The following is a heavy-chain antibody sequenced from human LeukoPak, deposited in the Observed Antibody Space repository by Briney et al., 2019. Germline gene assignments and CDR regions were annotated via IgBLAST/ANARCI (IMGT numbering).Heavy chain of an antibody. CDR3: AGHLESSGLIDY. J-gene: IGHJ4*02. Sequence: SETLSLTCTVSGDSISSNSYYWGWIRQPPGKGLEWIGSIYYSGSTYYNPSLKSRVTISVDTSKNHFSLKLSSVTAADTAVYYCAGHLESSGLIDYWGQGTLVTVSS. CDR1: GDSISSNSYY. D-gene: IGHD6-19*01. CDR2: IYYSGST. V-gene: IGHV4-39*01.